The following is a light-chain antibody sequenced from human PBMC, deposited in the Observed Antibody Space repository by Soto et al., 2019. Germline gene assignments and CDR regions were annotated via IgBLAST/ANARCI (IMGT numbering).Light chain of an antibody. CDR2: GNS. J-gene: IGLJ2*01. CDR1: SSNIGAGYD. Sequence: QSVLTQPPSVSGAPGQRVTISCTGSSSNIGAGYDVHWSQQLPGTAPKLLIYGNSNRPSGVPDRLSGSKSGTSASLAITGLQAEDESYYYCQSYDSSLSGAVFGGGTKLTVL. CDR3: QSYDSSLSGAV. V-gene: IGLV1-40*01.